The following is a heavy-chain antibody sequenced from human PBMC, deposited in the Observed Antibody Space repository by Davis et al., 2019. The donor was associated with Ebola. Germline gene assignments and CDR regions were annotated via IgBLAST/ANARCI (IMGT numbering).Heavy chain of an antibody. D-gene: IGHD6-13*01. CDR2: IYYSGST. J-gene: IGHJ3*02. Sequence: MPSETLSLTCTVSGGSISSSSYYWGWIRQPPGKGLEWIGSIYYSGSTYYNPSLKSRVTISVDTSKNQFSLKLSSVTAADTAVYYCTRVTSLGAFDIWGQGTMVTVSS. CDR3: TRVTSLGAFDI. CDR1: GGSISSSSYY. V-gene: IGHV4-39*07.